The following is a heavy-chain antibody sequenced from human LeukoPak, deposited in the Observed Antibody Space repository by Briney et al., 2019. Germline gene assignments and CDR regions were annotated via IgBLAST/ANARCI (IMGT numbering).Heavy chain of an antibody. V-gene: IGHV4-39*01. CDR3: ARSCSSTSCPVDY. J-gene: IGHJ4*02. CDR2: IYYGGST. CDR1: GGSINSSSYF. Sequence: PSETLSLTCTVSGGSINSSSYFWVWIRQPPGKGLAGIGSIYYGGSTYYNPSLMSRVTISVDTSKNQFSLKMISMTAADTAVYYCARSCSSTSCPVDYWGQGTLVTVSS. D-gene: IGHD2-2*01.